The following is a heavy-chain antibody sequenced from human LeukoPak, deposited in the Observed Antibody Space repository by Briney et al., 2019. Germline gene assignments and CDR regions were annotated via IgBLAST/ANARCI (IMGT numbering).Heavy chain of an antibody. CDR3: ARSTIFGVAPAGY. CDR1: GYTFSNYD. D-gene: IGHD3-3*01. Sequence: ASVKVSCKASGYTFSNYDINWVRQATGQGLEWMGWMNPNSGDTGYAQKFQGRVTMTRNTSISTAYMELSSLRSEDTAVYYCARSTIFGVAPAGYWGQGTLVTVSS. V-gene: IGHV1-8*01. J-gene: IGHJ4*02. CDR2: MNPNSGDT.